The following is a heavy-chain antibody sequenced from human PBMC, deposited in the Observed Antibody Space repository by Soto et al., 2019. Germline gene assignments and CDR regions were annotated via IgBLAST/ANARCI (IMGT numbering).Heavy chain of an antibody. CDR1: GGTFSSYA. CDR3: ASPKFRFWQQLDP. J-gene: IGHJ5*02. D-gene: IGHD3-3*01. V-gene: IGHV1-69*13. CDR2: IIPIFGTA. Sequence: ASVKVSCKASGGTFSSYAISWVRQAPGQGLEWMGGIIPIFGTANYAQKFQDRVTITADESTSTAYMELSSLRSEDTAVYYCASPKFRFWQQLDPWGQGTLVTVSS.